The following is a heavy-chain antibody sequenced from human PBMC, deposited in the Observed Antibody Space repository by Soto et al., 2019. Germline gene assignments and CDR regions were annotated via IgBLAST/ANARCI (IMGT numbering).Heavy chain of an antibody. J-gene: IGHJ6*02. CDR2: ISPYTGNT. Sequence: QVQLEQSGDEVKKPGASVKVSCKASGYIFVNYGIAWVRQAPGQGLEWLGWISPYTGNTCYATKVQGRLTLTTDTCASTAFMAVGSLTSADTAVYYCAMVDLCVTPTPQDVWGQGTTGTVSS. CDR3: AMVDLCVTPTPQDV. V-gene: IGHV1-18*01. CDR1: GYIFVNYG. D-gene: IGHD2-15*01.